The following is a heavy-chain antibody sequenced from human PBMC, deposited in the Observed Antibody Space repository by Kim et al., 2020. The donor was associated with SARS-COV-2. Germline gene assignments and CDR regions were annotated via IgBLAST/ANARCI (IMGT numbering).Heavy chain of an antibody. CDR3: TTDSLRYFDWLFSEYFQH. V-gene: IGHV3-15*01. Sequence: GGSLRLSCAASGFTFSNAWMSWVRQAPGKGLEWVGRIKSKTDGGTTDYAAPVKGRFTISRDDSKNTLYLQMNSLKTEDTAVYYCTTDSLRYFDWLFSEYFQHWGQGTLVTVSS. D-gene: IGHD3-9*01. J-gene: IGHJ1*01. CDR2: IKSKTDGGTT. CDR1: GFTFSNAW.